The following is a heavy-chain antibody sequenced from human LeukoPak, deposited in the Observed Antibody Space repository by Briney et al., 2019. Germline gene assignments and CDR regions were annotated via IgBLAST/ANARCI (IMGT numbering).Heavy chain of an antibody. Sequence: ASVKVSCKASGGIFSSYAISWVRQAPGQGLEWMGGIIPIFGTANYAQKFQGRVTITADESTSTAYMELSSLRSEDTAVYYCASPSGGATGGIFDYWGQGTLVTVSS. D-gene: IGHD1-26*01. CDR2: IIPIFGTA. V-gene: IGHV1-69*13. J-gene: IGHJ4*02. CDR3: ASPSGGATGGIFDY. CDR1: GGIFSSYA.